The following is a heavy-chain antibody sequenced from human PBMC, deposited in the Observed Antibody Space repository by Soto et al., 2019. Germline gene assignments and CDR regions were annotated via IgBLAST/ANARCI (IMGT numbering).Heavy chain of an antibody. Sequence: GASVKVSCKASGYTFTSYGISWVRQAPGQGLEWMGWISAYNGNTNYAQKLQGRVTMTTDTSTSTAYMELRSLRSDDTAVYYCARDTFRTNPGLLYRWFDPWGQGTLVTVSS. CDR1: GYTFTSYG. V-gene: IGHV1-18*01. CDR2: ISAYNGNT. D-gene: IGHD3-3*01. J-gene: IGHJ5*02. CDR3: ARDTFRTNPGLLYRWFDP.